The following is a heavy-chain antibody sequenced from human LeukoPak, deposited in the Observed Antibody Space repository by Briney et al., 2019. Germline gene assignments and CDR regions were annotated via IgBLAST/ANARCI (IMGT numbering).Heavy chain of an antibody. D-gene: IGHD6-13*01. CDR3: ARARPSSSWYTRNRANWFDP. V-gene: IGHV1-8*03. CDR2: MNPNSGNT. Sequence: ASVKVSCKASGYTFTSYDINWLRQATGLGLEWMGWMNPNSGNTGYAQKFQGRVTITRNTSISTAYMELSSLRSEDTAVYYCARARPSSSWYTRNRANWFDPWGQGTLVTVSS. CDR1: GYTFTSYD. J-gene: IGHJ5*02.